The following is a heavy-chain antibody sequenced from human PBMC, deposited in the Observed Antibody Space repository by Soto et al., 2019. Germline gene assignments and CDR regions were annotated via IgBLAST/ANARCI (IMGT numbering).Heavy chain of an antibody. D-gene: IGHD1-26*01. CDR2: ISYDGSNK. J-gene: IGHJ6*02. CDR1: GFTFSSYA. CDR3: ARDHGNYYYYGMDV. Sequence: QVQLVESGGGVIQPGRSQRLSCAASGFTFSSYAMHWVRQAPGKGLEWVAVISYDGSNKYYADSVKGRFTISRDNSKNTLYLQMNSLRAEDTAVYYCARDHGNYYYYGMDVWGQGTTVTVSS. V-gene: IGHV3-30-3*01.